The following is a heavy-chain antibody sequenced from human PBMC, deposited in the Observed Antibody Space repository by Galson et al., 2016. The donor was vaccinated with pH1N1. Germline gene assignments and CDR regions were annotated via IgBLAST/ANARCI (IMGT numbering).Heavy chain of an antibody. Sequence: VKVSCTVSEGTFTSSTITWVRHAPGQGLEWVGDIIPIFGTTTYALKFQGRVTLTADGSLHTAFMELSGLTSQDTAVYYCARTPTSVVTVYSPFAVWGQGTTVTVSS. D-gene: IGHD4-23*01. J-gene: IGHJ6*02. CDR2: IIPIFGTT. V-gene: IGHV1-69*13. CDR1: EGTFTSST. CDR3: ARTPTSVVTVYSPFAV.